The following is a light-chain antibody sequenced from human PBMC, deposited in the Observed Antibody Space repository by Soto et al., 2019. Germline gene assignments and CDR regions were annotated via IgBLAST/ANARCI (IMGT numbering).Light chain of an antibody. CDR3: QQYLTSPKT. J-gene: IGKJ1*01. CDR1: QSINSF. Sequence: EIVLTQSPGTLSLSPGEGATLSCRASQSINSFLAWYQQRRGQAPRLLIYAASRRAPGIPERFSGSGSGTDFTLTISRLEPEDFAVYYCQQYLTSPKTFGQGTKVDIK. CDR2: AAS. V-gene: IGKV3-20*01.